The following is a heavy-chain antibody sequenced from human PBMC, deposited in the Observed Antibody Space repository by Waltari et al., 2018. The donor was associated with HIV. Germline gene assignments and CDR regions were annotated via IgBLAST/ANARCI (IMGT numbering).Heavy chain of an antibody. Sequence: QLRLQESGSGLVKPSQPLSLPCVVSGGSISSGGYSWSWIRQPPGKGLEWIGNIDHSGISFYTPSLKSRVTISVDRSKNQLSLNLTSVTAADTGVYFCARGDPDYGMDVWGQGTTVTVS. CDR2: IDHSGIS. CDR1: GGSISSGGYS. D-gene: IGHD2-21*02. V-gene: IGHV4-30-2*01. J-gene: IGHJ6*02. CDR3: ARGDPDYGMDV.